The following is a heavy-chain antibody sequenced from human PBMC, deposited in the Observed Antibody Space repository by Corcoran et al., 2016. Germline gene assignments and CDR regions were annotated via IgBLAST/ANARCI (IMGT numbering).Heavy chain of an antibody. D-gene: IGHD3-16*01. CDR2: IRSKANNYET. V-gene: IGHV3-73*02. Sequence: EVQVVQSGGTLVQPGGSLKLSCAASGFTFSDSGVHWVRQASGKGLEWIGLIRSKANNYETFYAATVQGRFTMYRDDTAYLQMNSLKTEDTAGYYCSRVMGGHGMDVWGQGTTVTVSS. J-gene: IGHJ6*02. CDR3: SRVMGGHGMDV. CDR1: GFTFSDSG.